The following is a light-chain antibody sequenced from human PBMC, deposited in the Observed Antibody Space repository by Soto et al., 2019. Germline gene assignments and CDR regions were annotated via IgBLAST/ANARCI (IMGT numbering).Light chain of an antibody. V-gene: IGLV2-14*01. Sequence: QSVLTQPASVSGSPGQSITISCTGTSSDVGGYKFVSWYQQHLGKAPKLMIYEVSNRPSGVSSRFSDSKSGNTASLTISGLQAEDEADYYCGSYTGSIYVFGTGTKVTVL. J-gene: IGLJ1*01. CDR3: GSYTGSIYV. CDR2: EVS. CDR1: SSDVGGYKF.